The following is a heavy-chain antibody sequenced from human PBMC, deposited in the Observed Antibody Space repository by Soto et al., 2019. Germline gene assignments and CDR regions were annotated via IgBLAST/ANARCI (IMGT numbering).Heavy chain of an antibody. CDR3: ARHGGSYSFDY. J-gene: IGHJ4*02. V-gene: IGHV4-59*08. Sequence: SETLSLTCTVTGGSTSSYYWSWLRQPPGKGLEWIGYNSYSGSTDYNPSLKSRVTISVDTSKNQFSLKLSSATAADTAVYYCARHGGSYSFDYWGQGNLVPVSS. D-gene: IGHD1-26*01. CDR1: GGSTSSYY. CDR2: NSYSGST.